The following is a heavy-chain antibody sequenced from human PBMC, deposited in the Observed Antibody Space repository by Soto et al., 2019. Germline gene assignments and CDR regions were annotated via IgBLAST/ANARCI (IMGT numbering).Heavy chain of an antibody. D-gene: IGHD5-12*01. CDR3: ARIYGGYESIDY. CDR1: GDSISNNKW. Sequence: SETLSLTCSVSGDSISNNKWWSWVRQPPGKGLEWIGEIYHSGSTNYNPSLKSRVTISVDKSKNQFSLKLSSVTAADTAVYYCARIYGGYESIDYWGQGTLVTVSS. CDR2: IYHSGST. V-gene: IGHV4-4*02. J-gene: IGHJ4*02.